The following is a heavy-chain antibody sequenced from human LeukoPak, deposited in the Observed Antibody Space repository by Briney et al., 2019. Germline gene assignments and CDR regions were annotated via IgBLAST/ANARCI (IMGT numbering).Heavy chain of an antibody. D-gene: IGHD7-27*01. Sequence: KPSETLSLTCTVPGGSISSYYWSWIRQPPGKGLGWIGYIYYSGSTNYNPSLKSRVTISVDTSKNQFSLKLSSVTAADTAVYYCARNAGDQIYFDYWGQGTLVTVSS. CDR2: IYYSGST. J-gene: IGHJ4*02. CDR1: GGSISSYY. CDR3: ARNAGDQIYFDY. V-gene: IGHV4-59*01.